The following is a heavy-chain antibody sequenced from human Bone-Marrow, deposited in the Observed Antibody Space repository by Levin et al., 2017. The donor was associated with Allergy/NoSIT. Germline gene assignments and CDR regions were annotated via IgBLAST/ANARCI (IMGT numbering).Heavy chain of an antibody. J-gene: IGHJ4*01. CDR3: ARLGGSGSFYDHYFAS. D-gene: IGHD3-10*01. Sequence: SETLSLTCSVSGASVTSATHYWAWIRQAPGKGLEWIATINFRGSTLYDPSLKSRVTISLDTSKSRFSLKLTSVTAADTAVYYCARLGGSGSFYDHYFASWGHGTLVTVSS. CDR2: INFRGST. CDR1: GASVTSATHY. V-gene: IGHV4-39*01.